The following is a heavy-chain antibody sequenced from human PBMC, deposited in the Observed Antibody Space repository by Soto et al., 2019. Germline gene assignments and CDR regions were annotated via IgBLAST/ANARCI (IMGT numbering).Heavy chain of an antibody. J-gene: IGHJ5*02. Sequence: GASVKVSCKASGYTFTSYGITWVRQAPGQGLEWMGWISGYNGNTNYAQKVQGRVTMTTDTSTHTAYMVLRSLRSDDTAVYYCAREWSYHWNTGGWFDPWGQGTLVTVSS. CDR1: GYTFTSYG. D-gene: IGHD1-20*01. CDR3: AREWSYHWNTGGWFDP. V-gene: IGHV1-18*01. CDR2: ISGYNGNT.